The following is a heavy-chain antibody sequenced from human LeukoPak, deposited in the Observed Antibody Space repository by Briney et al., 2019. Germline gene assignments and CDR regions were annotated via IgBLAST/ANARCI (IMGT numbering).Heavy chain of an antibody. CDR3: ARDSSYGLYYFDY. CDR1: GFTVSSNC. J-gene: IGHJ4*02. V-gene: IGHV3-53*01. CDR2: IYSGGST. D-gene: IGHD5-18*01. Sequence: GGSLRLSCAASGFTVSSNCMSWVRQAPGKGLEWVSVIYSGGSTYYADSVKGRFTISRDNSKNTLYLQVNSLRAEDTAVYYCARDSSYGLYYFDYWGQGTLVTVSS.